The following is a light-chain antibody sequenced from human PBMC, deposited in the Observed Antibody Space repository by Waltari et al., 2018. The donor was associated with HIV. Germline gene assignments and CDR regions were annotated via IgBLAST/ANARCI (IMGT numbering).Light chain of an antibody. CDR2: AAS. CDR1: QDINTY. J-gene: IGKJ4*01. CDR3: QQLYRYPLS. Sequence: QLTPSPSFLSASVGYRFTITCRASQDINTYLAWYQKIPGGTPKLLIYAASTLHSGVPSRFSGSGSGTEFTLTISTLQSEDFSTYYCQQLYRYPLSFGGGTKV. V-gene: IGKV1-9*01.